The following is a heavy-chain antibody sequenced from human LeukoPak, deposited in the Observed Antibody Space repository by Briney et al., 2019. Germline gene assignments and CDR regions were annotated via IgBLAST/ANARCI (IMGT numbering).Heavy chain of an antibody. D-gene: IGHD5-12*01. J-gene: IGHJ4*02. Sequence: PGGSLRLSCAASGFTFSSYNVKWVRQAPGKGLEWVSCISSSSSYIYYADSVKSRFSISRDNAKNSLYLQMNSLRAEDTAVYYCARVGYSGYDIDYRGQGTLVTVSS. V-gene: IGHV3-21*01. CDR3: ARVGYSGYDIDY. CDR1: GFTFSSYN. CDR2: ISSSSSYI.